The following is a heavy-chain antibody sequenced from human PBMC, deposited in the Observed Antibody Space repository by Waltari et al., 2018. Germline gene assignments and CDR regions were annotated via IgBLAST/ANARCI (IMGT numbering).Heavy chain of an antibody. Sequence: EVQLVETGGALIHPGGSLRLSCAASAFIVGNNYMAWVRQAPGKGLEWVSVIYAGGGSDSADSVRGRFTISRDNSKNTLYLEMNALRPDDTAVYYCATLGAYLGAFEVWGRGTMVTVSS. J-gene: IGHJ3*01. V-gene: IGHV3-53*02. D-gene: IGHD3-16*01. CDR1: AFIVGNNY. CDR2: IYAGGGS. CDR3: ATLGAYLGAFEV.